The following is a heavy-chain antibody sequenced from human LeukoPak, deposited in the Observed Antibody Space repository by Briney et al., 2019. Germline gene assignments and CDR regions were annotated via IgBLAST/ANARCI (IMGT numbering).Heavy chain of an antibody. Sequence: SQTLSLTCTVSGGSISSGSYYWSWIRQPAGKGLEWIGRIYTSGSTNYNPSLKSRVTISVDTSKNQFSLKLSSVTAADTAVYYCAPGDELFDLWGRGTLVTVSS. CDR1: GGSISSGSYY. CDR2: IYTSGST. CDR3: APGDELFDL. J-gene: IGHJ2*01. D-gene: IGHD1-26*01. V-gene: IGHV4-61*02.